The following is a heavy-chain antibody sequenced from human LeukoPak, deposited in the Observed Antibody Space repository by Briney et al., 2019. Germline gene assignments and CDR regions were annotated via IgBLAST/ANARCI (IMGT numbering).Heavy chain of an antibody. V-gene: IGHV3-33*06. CDR2: LWSDATHQ. CDR1: GFTFSQFG. CDR3: AKDAQRGFDYSNSLEH. J-gene: IGHJ5*02. D-gene: IGHD4-11*01. Sequence: PGTSLRLSCDTSGFTFSQFGMHWVRQAPGKGLEWVAVLWSDATHQYYADSVKGRFTISRDNFRRTVSLEMKSLRAEDTAVYYSAKDAQRGFDYSNSLEHWGQGSLVIVSS.